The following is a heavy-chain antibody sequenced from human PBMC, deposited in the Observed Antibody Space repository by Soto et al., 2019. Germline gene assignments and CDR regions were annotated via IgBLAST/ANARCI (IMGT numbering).Heavy chain of an antibody. CDR3: ARPHGESGGWDTWFDP. CDR1: GGSISSYY. D-gene: IGHD6-25*01. V-gene: IGHV4-59*01. J-gene: IGHJ5*02. CDR2: IYYSGST. Sequence: PSETLSLTCTVSGGSISSYYWSWIRQPPGKGLEWIGYIYYSGSTNYNPSLKSRVTISVDTSKNQFSLKLSSVTAADTAVYYCARPHGESGGWDTWFDPWGKGTLVTVSS.